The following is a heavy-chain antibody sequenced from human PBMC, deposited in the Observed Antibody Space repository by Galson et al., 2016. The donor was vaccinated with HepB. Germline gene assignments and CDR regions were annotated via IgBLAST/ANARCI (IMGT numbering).Heavy chain of an antibody. J-gene: IGHJ6*02. CDR1: GFTFRSYG. Sequence: SLRLSCAASGFTFRSYGMHWVRQAPGKGLEWVAVISHDGTNKYYTDSVKGRFTISRDSPKNTLYLQMNSLRAEDTAVYYCAKGASKYGYRLGIDVWGQGTTVTVSS. V-gene: IGHV3-30*18. CDR3: AKGASKYGYRLGIDV. CDR2: ISHDGTNK. D-gene: IGHD4-11*01.